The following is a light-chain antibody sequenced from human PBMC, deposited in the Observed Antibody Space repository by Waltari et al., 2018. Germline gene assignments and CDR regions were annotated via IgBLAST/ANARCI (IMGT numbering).Light chain of an antibody. CDR1: SSYVGGHNY. CDR3: SSYTASRLYV. CDR2: DVS. J-gene: IGLJ1*01. Sequence: QSALTQPASVSGSPGQSITISCTGTSSYVGGHNYVAWYQQYPGKAPKLVIRDVSSRPSGTSDRFSGSKSGNTASLIISGLQADDEADYYCSSYTASRLYVFGTGTKVTVL. V-gene: IGLV2-14*03.